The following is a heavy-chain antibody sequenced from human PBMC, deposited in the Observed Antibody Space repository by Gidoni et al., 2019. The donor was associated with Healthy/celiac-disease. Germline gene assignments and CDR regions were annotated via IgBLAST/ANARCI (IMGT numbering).Heavy chain of an antibody. J-gene: IGHJ4*02. V-gene: IGHV3-21*01. CDR3: ARDMRGYDTYSSGWYEDY. CDR1: GFTFSSYS. CDR2: ISSSSSYI. D-gene: IGHD6-19*01. Sequence: EVQLVESGGGLVKPGGSLRLSCAASGFTFSSYSMNWVRQAPGKGLEWVSSISSSSSYIYYADSVKGRFTISRDNAKNSLYLQMNSLRAEDTAVYYCARDMRGYDTYSSGWYEDYWGQGTLVTVSS.